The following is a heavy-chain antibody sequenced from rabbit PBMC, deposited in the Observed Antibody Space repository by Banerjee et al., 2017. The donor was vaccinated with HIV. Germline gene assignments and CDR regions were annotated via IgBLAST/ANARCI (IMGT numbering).Heavy chain of an antibody. CDR1: RFSFSSRYW. D-gene: IGHD4-2*01. J-gene: IGHJ4*01. Sequence: QEQLEESGGDLVKPGASLTLTCTASRFSFSSRYWICWVRQAPGKGLEWIACIGAGSNSAYYASWAKGRFTISKTSSTTVTLQMTSLTAADTATYFCARRYAGSTDVTHYFHLWGQGTLVTVS. CDR3: ARRYAGSTDVTHYFHL. CDR2: IGAGSNSA. V-gene: IGHV1S45*01.